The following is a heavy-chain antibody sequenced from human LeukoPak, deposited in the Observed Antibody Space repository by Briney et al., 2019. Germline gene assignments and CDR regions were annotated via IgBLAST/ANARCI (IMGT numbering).Heavy chain of an antibody. CDR2: IYSGGST. J-gene: IGHJ4*02. D-gene: IGHD3-9*01. Sequence: GGSLRLSCAASGFTVSSNYMSWVRQAPGKGLEWVSVIYSGGSTYYADSVKGRFTISRDNAKNSLYLQMNSLRAEDTAVYYCARDIYDILTGYYATGYWGQGTLVTVSS. V-gene: IGHV3-53*01. CDR1: GFTVSSNY. CDR3: ARDIYDILTGYYATGY.